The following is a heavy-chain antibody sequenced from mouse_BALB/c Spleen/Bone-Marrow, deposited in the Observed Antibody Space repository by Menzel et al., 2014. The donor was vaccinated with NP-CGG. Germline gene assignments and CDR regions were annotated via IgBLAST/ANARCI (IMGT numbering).Heavy chain of an antibody. Sequence: QVQLQQSGAELVKPGASVKLSCRASGYTFTTYWMHWVKQRPGQGLEWIGEINPSNGRTNYNEKFKSKATLTVDTSSSTTYMQLSSLTTEDSAVYYCAREYGYETGFACFVYWGQGTLVTVSA. D-gene: IGHD2-14*01. CDR3: AREYGYETGFACFVY. J-gene: IGHJ3*01. CDR2: INPSNGRT. CDR1: GYTFTTYW. V-gene: IGHV1S81*02.